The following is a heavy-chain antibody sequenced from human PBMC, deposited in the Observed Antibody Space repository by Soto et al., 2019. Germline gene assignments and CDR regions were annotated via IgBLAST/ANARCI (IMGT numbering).Heavy chain of an antibody. J-gene: IGHJ4*02. CDR1: GLTFSTDE. V-gene: IGHV3-48*03. Sequence: EVQLVASGGDLVPPGGSLRLSCAVSGLTFSTDEMNWVRQAPGKGLEWLAYISYTSTAIKYADSMKGRFAVSRDNAKNSLYLQMNNLRVEDTAIYYCVREGGSLAFDSWGQGTLVTVSS. CDR2: ISYTSTAI. CDR3: VREGGSLAFDS. D-gene: IGHD1-1*01.